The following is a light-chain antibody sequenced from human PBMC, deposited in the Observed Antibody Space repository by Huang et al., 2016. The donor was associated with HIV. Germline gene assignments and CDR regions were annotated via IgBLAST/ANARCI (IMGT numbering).Light chain of an antibody. CDR1: QSVGSN. CDR2: AAS. CDR3: QQHNTWPRT. J-gene: IGKJ1*01. V-gene: IGKV3-15*01. Sequence: EIVMTQSPATLSVSPGERATLSCRASQSVGSNLAWYQQRRGQAPRLRIYAASTRASGTPARFSGSGSGTEFTLTVSSLQSEDFAVYYCQQHNTWPRTFGRGTRV.